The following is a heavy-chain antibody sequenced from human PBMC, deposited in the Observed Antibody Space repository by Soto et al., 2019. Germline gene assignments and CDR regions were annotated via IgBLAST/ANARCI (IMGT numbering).Heavy chain of an antibody. D-gene: IGHD3-22*01. CDR2: ISSSSSYI. CDR1: GFTFSSYS. Sequence: GGSLRLSCAASGFTFSSYSMNWVRQAPGKGLEWVSSISSSSSYIYYADSVKGRFTISRENAKNSLYLQMNSLRAEDTAVYYCASHYYYDSRDVETTSDYWGQGTLVTVSS. CDR3: ASHYYYDSRDVETTSDY. V-gene: IGHV3-21*01. J-gene: IGHJ4*02.